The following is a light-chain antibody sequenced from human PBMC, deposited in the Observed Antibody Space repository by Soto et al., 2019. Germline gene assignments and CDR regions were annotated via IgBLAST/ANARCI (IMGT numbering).Light chain of an antibody. J-gene: IGKJ2*01. V-gene: IGKV3-20*01. CDR3: QQYGSSPPFT. CDR2: DAS. CDR1: QRVSSSY. Sequence: EIVLTQSPGTLSLSPGERATLSCRASQRVSSSYLAWYQQKPGQAPRLLIYDASSRATGIPDRFSGSGSGTDFTLTISRLEPEDFAVYFCQQYGSSPPFTFGQGTKVEI.